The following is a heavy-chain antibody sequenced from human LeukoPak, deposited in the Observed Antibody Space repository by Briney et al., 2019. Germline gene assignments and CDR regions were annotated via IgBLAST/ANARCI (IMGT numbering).Heavy chain of an antibody. CDR2: IYTSGST. D-gene: IGHD1-26*01. CDR3: ARDRGAFGAFDI. CDR1: GGSISSGSYY. Sequence: PSETLSLTCTVSGGSISSGSYYWSWIRQPAGKGLEWIGRIYTSGSTNYNPSLKSRVTISVGTSKNQFSLKLSSVTAADTAVYYCARDRGAFGAFDIWGQGTMVTVSS. V-gene: IGHV4-61*02. J-gene: IGHJ3*02.